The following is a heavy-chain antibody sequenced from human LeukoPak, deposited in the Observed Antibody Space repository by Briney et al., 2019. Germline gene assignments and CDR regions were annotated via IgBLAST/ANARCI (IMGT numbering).Heavy chain of an antibody. CDR3: ARDLMDYGGNSAFDY. J-gene: IGHJ4*02. V-gene: IGHV1-8*01. Sequence: ASVKVSCKASGYTFTSYDINWVRQATGQGLEWMGWMNPNSGNTGYAQKFQGRVTMTRNTSTSTAYMEVSSLRSEDTAVYYCARDLMDYGGNSAFDYWGQGTLVTVSS. CDR2: MNPNSGNT. D-gene: IGHD4-23*01. CDR1: GYTFTSYD.